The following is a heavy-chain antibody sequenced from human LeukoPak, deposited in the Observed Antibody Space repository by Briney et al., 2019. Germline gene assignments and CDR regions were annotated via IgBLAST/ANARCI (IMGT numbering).Heavy chain of an antibody. CDR2: IYTSGST. CDR1: GGSISSGSYY. V-gene: IGHV4-61*02. D-gene: IGHD2-2*01. J-gene: IGHJ4*02. Sequence: PSETLSLTCTVSGGSISSGSYYLSWIRQPAGKGLEWIGRIYTSGSTNYNPSLKSRVTISVDTSKNQFSLKLSSVTAADTAVYYCARTSSANDYWGQGTLVTVSS. CDR3: ARTSSANDY.